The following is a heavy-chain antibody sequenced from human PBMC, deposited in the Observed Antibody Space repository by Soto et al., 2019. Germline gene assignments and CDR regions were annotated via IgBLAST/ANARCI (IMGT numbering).Heavy chain of an antibody. CDR2: IYPGDSDI. CDR3: ARQLPYGGISYYGMDV. CDR1: GHTFTSYW. J-gene: IGHJ6*02. Sequence: GESLKISCKGSGHTFTSYWIGWVRQMPGKGLEWMGIIYPGDSDIRYSPSFQGQVTISADKSISTAYLQWSGLKASDTAIYYCARQLPYGGISYYGMDVWGQGTTVTVSS. D-gene: IGHD2-15*01. V-gene: IGHV5-51*01.